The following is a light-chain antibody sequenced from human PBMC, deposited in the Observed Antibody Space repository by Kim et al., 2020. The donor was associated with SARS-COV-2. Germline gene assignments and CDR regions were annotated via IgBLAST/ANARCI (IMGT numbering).Light chain of an antibody. Sequence: YASVGDRVTITCRASQSVSIWLAWFQQKPGKAPKPLIYKASDLESGVPSRFSGSGSGTEFTLTISSLHPDDFATYYCQQYQSYPLTFGQGTKLEI. J-gene: IGKJ2*01. V-gene: IGKV1-5*03. CDR3: QQYQSYPLT. CDR1: QSVSIW. CDR2: KAS.